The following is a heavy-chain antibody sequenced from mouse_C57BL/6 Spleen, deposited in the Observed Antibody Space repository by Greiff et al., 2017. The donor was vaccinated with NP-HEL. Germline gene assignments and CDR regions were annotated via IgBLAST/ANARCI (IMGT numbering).Heavy chain of an antibody. J-gene: IGHJ2*01. V-gene: IGHV14-4*01. CDR2: IDPENGDT. Sequence: EVQLVESGAELVRPGASVKLSCTASGFNIKDDYMHWVKQRPEQGLEWIGWIDPENGDTEYASKFQGKATITADTSSNTAYLQLSSLTSEDTAVYYCTTYYYGSFYFDYWGQGTTLTVSS. D-gene: IGHD1-1*01. CDR3: TTYYYGSFYFDY. CDR1: GFNIKDDY.